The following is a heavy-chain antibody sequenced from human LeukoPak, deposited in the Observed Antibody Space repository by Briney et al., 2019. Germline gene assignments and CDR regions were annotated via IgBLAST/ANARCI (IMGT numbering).Heavy chain of an antibody. J-gene: IGHJ6*03. Sequence: PSETLSLTCTVSGGSISSYYWSWIRQPPGKGLEWIGYIYTSGSTNYNPSLKSRVTISVDTSKNQFSLKLSSVTAADTAVHYCARRSRNYGAYYYYMDVWGKGTTVTVSS. CDR3: ARRSRNYGAYYYYMDV. CDR1: GGSISSYY. V-gene: IGHV4-4*09. CDR2: IYTSGST. D-gene: IGHD4-11*01.